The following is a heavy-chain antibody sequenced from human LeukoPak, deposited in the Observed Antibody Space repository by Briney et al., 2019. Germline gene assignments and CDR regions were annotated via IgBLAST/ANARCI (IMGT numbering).Heavy chain of an antibody. J-gene: IGHJ4*02. D-gene: IGHD2-15*01. V-gene: IGHV3-48*01. Sequence: GGSLRLSCAASGFTFSRDSMNWVRQAPGKGLEWISYINGGGSPIYYADSVRGRFTISRDNVKNSLYLQMNSLRAEDTAVYYCVRDNPRCCGVVPANIDDYWGQGTLVTVSS. CDR2: INGGGSPI. CDR1: GFTFSRDS. CDR3: VRDNPRCCGVVPANIDDY.